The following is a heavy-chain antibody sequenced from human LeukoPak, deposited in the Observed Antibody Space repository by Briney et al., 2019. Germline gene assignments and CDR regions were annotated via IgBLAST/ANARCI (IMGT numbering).Heavy chain of an antibody. Sequence: SETLSLTCAVSGGSISSSNWWSWVRQPPGKGLEWIGEIYHSGSTNYNPSLKSRVTISVDTSKKQFSLKLSSVTAADTAVYYCARRYDFWSGYSPPLDYWGQGTLVTVSS. CDR3: ARRYDFWSGYSPPLDY. CDR2: IYHSGST. D-gene: IGHD3-3*01. CDR1: GGSISSSNW. V-gene: IGHV4-4*02. J-gene: IGHJ4*02.